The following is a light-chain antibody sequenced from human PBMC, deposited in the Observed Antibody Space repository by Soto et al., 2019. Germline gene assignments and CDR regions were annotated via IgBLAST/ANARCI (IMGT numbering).Light chain of an antibody. CDR2: GAS. Sequence: IVMTQSPATLSASPWERATLSCRASQSVSSKLAWYQQKPGQAPRLLIYGASTRATGIPDRFSGSGSGTDFSLTISRLEPEDFAVYYCQQYAGSLYTFAQGTKVDIK. V-gene: IGKV3-15*01. J-gene: IGKJ2*01. CDR3: QQYAGSLYT. CDR1: QSVSSK.